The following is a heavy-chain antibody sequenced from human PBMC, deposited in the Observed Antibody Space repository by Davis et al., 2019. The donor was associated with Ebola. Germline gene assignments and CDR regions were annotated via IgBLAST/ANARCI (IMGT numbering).Heavy chain of an antibody. J-gene: IGHJ4*02. V-gene: IGHV3-7*01. CDR3: ARFVVIVPAATGLDS. D-gene: IGHD2-2*01. Sequence: DSVKGRFTISRDNAKNSLYLQMNSLRGEDTAVYFCARFVVIVPAATGLDSWGQGSLVTVSS.